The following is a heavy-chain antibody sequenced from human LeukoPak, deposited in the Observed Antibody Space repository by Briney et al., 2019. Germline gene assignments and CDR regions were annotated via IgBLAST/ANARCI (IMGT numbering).Heavy chain of an antibody. CDR2: IKEDGSEK. CDR3: ARDEGSGWDY. J-gene: IGHJ4*02. Sequence: GGSLRLSCAASGFTFDNYWMNWVRQAPGKGLEWVANIKEDGSEKNYVDSVKGRFTISRDNAKNSLYLEMNSLRAEDTAVYFCARDEGSGWDYWGQGTLVTVSS. V-gene: IGHV3-7*01. D-gene: IGHD6-19*01. CDR1: GFTFDNYW.